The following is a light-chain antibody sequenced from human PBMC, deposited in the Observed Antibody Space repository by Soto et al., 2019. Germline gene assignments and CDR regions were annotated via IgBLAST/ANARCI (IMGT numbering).Light chain of an antibody. CDR3: QQSYSIPIT. CDR2: AAS. J-gene: IGKJ5*01. CDR1: PSTGTY. V-gene: IGKV1-39*01. Sequence: DIQMTQSPSSLSASVGDRVTITCRASPSTGTYLNWYQHKLGKAPKLLIYAASSLQGGVPSRFSGSGSGTDFTLTINSLQPEDFATYFCQQSYSIPITFGQGTRLEIK.